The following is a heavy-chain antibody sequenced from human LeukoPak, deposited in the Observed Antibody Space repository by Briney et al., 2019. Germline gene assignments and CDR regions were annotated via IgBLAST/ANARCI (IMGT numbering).Heavy chain of an antibody. CDR3: AKGQELDDGVFDS. CDR1: GXTFTSIA. J-gene: IGHJ4*02. Sequence: GGSLRPSCAASGXTFTSIAMTWVRQAPGKGLEWVSTIRGTGDSTHYADSVKGRFIISRDKSKNMLYLQMNGLRAEDTAIYYCAKGQELDDGVFDSWGQGTLVTVSS. D-gene: IGHD1-1*01. V-gene: IGHV3-23*01. CDR2: IRGTGDST.